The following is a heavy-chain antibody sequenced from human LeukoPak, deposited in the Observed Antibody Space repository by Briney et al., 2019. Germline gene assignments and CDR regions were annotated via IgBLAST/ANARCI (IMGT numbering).Heavy chain of an antibody. CDR3: ARGLVYATFDY. V-gene: IGHV4-34*01. CDR2: ISHSGST. D-gene: IGHD2-8*01. J-gene: IGHJ4*02. Sequence: SETLSLTCAVYGGSFSGYYWSWIRQPPGKGLEWIGEISHSGSTNYNPSLKSRVTISVDTSKNQFSLKLSSVTAADTAVYYCARGLVYATFDYWGQGTLVTVSS. CDR1: GGSFSGYY.